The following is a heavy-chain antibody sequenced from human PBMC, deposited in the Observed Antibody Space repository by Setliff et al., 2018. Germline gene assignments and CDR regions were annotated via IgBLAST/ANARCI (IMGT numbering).Heavy chain of an antibody. Sequence: GSLRLSCAASGITLSSYGMDWVRQAPGKGLEWVSFIQTNGNDKNYADSVKGRFTIYRDDSKNTLYLQLDSLRAEDTAVYYCAKCGGDHCCPLYQYYMDVWGKGTTVTVSS. CDR2: IQTNGNDK. CDR1: GITLSSYG. J-gene: IGHJ6*03. V-gene: IGHV3-30*02. D-gene: IGHD2-21*02. CDR3: AKCGGDHCCPLYQYYMDV.